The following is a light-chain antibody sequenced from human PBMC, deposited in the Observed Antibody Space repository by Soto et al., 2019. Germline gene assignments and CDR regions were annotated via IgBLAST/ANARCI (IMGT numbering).Light chain of an antibody. V-gene: IGLV2-14*01. Sequence: QPALTQPASVSGSPGQSITISCTGSSSDVGDYNYVSWYQQHPGKAPKLMIYDVSNRPPGVSNRFSGSKSGSTASLTISGLQAEDEADYYCSSYTSSGTLVFGTGTKVTVL. CDR2: DVS. CDR3: SSYTSSGTLV. CDR1: SSDVGDYNY. J-gene: IGLJ1*01.